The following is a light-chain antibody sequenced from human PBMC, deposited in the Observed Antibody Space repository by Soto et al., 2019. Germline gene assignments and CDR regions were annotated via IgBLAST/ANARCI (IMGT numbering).Light chain of an antibody. CDR1: QPVSSNF. Sequence: EIVFTQSPGTLSLSPGESASLSCRASQPVSSNFLAWYQQKPGQAPRLLIYGVSSRASGIPDRFFGSGSGTDFTLTINRLEPEDFAVYYCQQYANSPITFGQGTRLEIK. CDR3: QQYANSPIT. J-gene: IGKJ5*01. CDR2: GVS. V-gene: IGKV3-20*01.